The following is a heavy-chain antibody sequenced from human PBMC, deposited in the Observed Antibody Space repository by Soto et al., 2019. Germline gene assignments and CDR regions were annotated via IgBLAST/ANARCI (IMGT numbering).Heavy chain of an antibody. Sequence: PGGSLRLSCAASGFTFSNAWMIWVRQAPGKGLEWVGRIKRNADGGTADYAPPVRGRFTISRDDSKNTLYLQMNSLKTEDTAMYYCSTAATTVTTIDYWGQGTLVTVSS. J-gene: IGHJ4*02. CDR3: STAATTVTTIDY. D-gene: IGHD4-17*01. V-gene: IGHV3-15*01. CDR1: GFTFSNAW. CDR2: IKRNADGGTA.